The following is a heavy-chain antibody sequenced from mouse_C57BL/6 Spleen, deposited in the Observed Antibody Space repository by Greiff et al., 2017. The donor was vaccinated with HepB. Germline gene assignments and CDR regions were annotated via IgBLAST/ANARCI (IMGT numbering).Heavy chain of an antibody. CDR3: ARFSYYFDY. CDR2: ISYDGSN. Sequence: EVQLKESGPGLVKPSQSLSLTCSVTGYSITSGYYWNWIRQFPGNKLEWMGYISYDGSNNYNPSLKNRISITRDTSKNQFFLKLNSVTTEDTATYYCARFSYYFDYWGQGTTLTVSS. J-gene: IGHJ2*01. V-gene: IGHV3-6*01. CDR1: GYSITSGYY.